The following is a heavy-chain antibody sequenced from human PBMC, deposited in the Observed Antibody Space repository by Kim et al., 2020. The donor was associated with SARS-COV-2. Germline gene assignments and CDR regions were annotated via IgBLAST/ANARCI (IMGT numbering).Heavy chain of an antibody. D-gene: IGHD6-13*01. J-gene: IGHJ6*02. CDR3: AIDGTWSSRRMDV. V-gene: IGHV3-33*01. CDR2: IWYDGSNK. CDR1: GFTFSSYG. Sequence: GGSLRLSCAASGFTFSSYGMHWVRQAPGKGLEWVAVIWYDGSNKYYADSVKGRFTISRDNSKNTLYLQMNSLRAEDTAVYYCAIDGTWSSRRMDVWGQGTTVTVSS.